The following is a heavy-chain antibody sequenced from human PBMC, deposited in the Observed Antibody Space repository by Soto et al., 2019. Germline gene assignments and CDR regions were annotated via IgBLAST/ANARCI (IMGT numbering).Heavy chain of an antibody. CDR3: ARGSGSGWLYYYGMDV. CDR2: IYYSGST. Sequence: SETLSLTCTVSGGSVSSGSYYWSWIRQPPGKGLEWIGYIYYSGSTNYNPSLKSRVTISVDTSKNQFSLKLSSVTAADTAVYYCARGSGSGWLYYYGMDVWGQGTTVTVSS. CDR1: GGSVSSGSYY. D-gene: IGHD6-19*01. V-gene: IGHV4-61*01. J-gene: IGHJ6*02.